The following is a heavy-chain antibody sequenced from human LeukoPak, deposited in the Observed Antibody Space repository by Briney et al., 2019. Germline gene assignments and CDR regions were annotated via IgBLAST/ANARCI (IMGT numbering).Heavy chain of an antibody. CDR3: AREGGYSYGGAFDI. CDR2: IYSGGST. Sequence: PGGSLRLSCAASGFTVSSNYMSWVRQAPGKGLEWVSVIYSGGSTYYADSVKGRFTISRDNSKNTLYLQMNSLRAEDTAVYYCAREGGYSYGGAFDIWGQGTMVTVSS. D-gene: IGHD5-18*01. J-gene: IGHJ3*02. V-gene: IGHV3-53*01. CDR1: GFTVSSNY.